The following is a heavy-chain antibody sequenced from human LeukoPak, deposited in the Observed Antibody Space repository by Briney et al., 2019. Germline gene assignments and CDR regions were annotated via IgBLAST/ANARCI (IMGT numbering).Heavy chain of an antibody. Sequence: GGSLRLSCAASGFTFSSYAMHWVRQAPGKGLEWVAVISYDGSNKYYADSVKGRFTISRDNSKNTLYLQMNSLRAEDTAVYYCAKSYGDDDAFDIWGQGTMVTVSS. V-gene: IGHV3-30*04. CDR1: GFTFSSYA. J-gene: IGHJ3*02. CDR2: ISYDGSNK. D-gene: IGHD4-17*01. CDR3: AKSYGDDDAFDI.